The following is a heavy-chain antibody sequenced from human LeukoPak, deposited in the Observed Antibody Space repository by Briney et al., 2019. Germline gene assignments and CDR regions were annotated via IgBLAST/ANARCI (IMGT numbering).Heavy chain of an antibody. J-gene: IGHJ6*02. Sequence: SETLSLTCTVSGGSINSYYWNWIRQPPGKGLEWIGYIYYSGSTNYNPSLKSRVTISVDTSKNQFSLKLSSVTAADTAVYYCARAARVAGGYYYGMDVWGQGTTVTVSS. CDR1: GGSINSYY. D-gene: IGHD6-19*01. CDR3: ARAARVAGGYYYGMDV. CDR2: IYYSGST. V-gene: IGHV4-59*01.